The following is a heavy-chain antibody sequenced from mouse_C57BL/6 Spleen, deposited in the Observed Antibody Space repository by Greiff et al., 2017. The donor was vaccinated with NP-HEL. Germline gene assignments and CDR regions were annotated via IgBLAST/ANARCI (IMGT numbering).Heavy chain of an antibody. J-gene: IGHJ2*01. CDR2: IHPNSGST. CDR1: GYTFTSYW. V-gene: IGHV1-64*01. D-gene: IGHD4-1*01. Sequence: QVQLQQPGAELVKPGASVKLSCKASGYTFTSYWMHWVKQRPGQGLEWIGMIHPNSGSTNYNEKFKSKATLTVDKSSSTAYMQLSSLTSEDSAVYYCARSGLTGKGYFDYWGQGTTLTVSS. CDR3: ARSGLTGKGYFDY.